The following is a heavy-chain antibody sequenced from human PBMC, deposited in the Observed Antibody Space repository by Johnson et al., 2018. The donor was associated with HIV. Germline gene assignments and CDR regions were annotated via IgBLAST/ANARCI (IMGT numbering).Heavy chain of an antibody. D-gene: IGHD6-13*01. CDR1: GFTFSSYG. J-gene: IGHJ3*02. V-gene: IGHV3-33*01. CDR2: IWYDGSNK. CDR3: ARQQQLTHDAFDI. Sequence: QVQLVESGGGVVQPGRSLRLSCAASGFTFSSYGMHWVRQAPGKGLEWVAVIWYDGSNKYYADSVKGRFTISRDNSRNTVYVQMNSLRAEDTAVYYCARQQQLTHDAFDIWGQGTMVTVSS.